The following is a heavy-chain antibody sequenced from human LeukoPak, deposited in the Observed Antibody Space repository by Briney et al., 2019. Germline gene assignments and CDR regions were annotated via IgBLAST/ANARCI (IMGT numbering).Heavy chain of an antibody. CDR2: MYTSGST. D-gene: IGHD6-13*01. J-gene: IGHJ4*02. V-gene: IGHV4-61*02. Sequence: SETLSLTCTVSGGSISSGSYYWSWIRQPAGKGLEWIGRMYTSGSTNYNPSLKSRVTISVDTSKNQFSLKLSSVTAADTAVYYCARRGSSSWQQFDYWGQGTLVTVSS. CDR3: ARRGSSSWQQFDY. CDR1: GGSISSGSYY.